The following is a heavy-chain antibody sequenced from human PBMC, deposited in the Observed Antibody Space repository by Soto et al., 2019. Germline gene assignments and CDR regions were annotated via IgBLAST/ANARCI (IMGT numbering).Heavy chain of an antibody. CDR1: GFTFDDYA. D-gene: IGHD2-21*01. J-gene: IGHJ6*02. V-gene: IGHV3-9*01. CDR3: AKAYSENYYYYYGMDV. CDR2: ISWNSGSI. Sequence: GGSLRLSCAASGFTFDDYAMHWVRQAPGKGLEWVSGISWNSGSIGYADSVKGRFTISRDNAKNSLYLQMNSLRAEDTALYYCAKAYSENYYYYYGMDVWGQGTTVTVSS.